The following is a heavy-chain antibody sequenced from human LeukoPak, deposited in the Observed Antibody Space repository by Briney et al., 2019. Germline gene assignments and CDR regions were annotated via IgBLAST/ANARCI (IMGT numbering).Heavy chain of an antibody. CDR2: ISGSGGST. CDR3: AKPSSSSWYYRYYFDY. V-gene: IGHV3-23*01. Sequence: PGGSLRLSCAASGFTFSSYAMSWVRQAPGKGLEWVSAISGSGGSTYYADSVKGRFTISRDNSKNTLYLQMNSLRAEDTAVYYCAKPSSSSWYYRYYFDYWGQGTLVTVSS. D-gene: IGHD6-13*01. J-gene: IGHJ4*02. CDR1: GFTFSSYA.